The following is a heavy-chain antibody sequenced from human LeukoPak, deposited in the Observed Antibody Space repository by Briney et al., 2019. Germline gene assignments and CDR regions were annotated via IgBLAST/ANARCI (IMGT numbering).Heavy chain of an antibody. CDR1: GYTFTSYY. D-gene: IGHD1-26*01. J-gene: IGHJ5*02. CDR2: INPSGSST. CDR3: ARDNSVGDTAWWFDP. V-gene: IGHV1-46*01. Sequence: ASVKVSCKALGYTFTSYYMHWVRQAPGQGLEWMGLINPSGSSTSYAQKLQGRLSLTRDMSTSTDYMELSSLRSEDTAVYYCARDNSVGDTAWWFDPWGQGTLVTVSS.